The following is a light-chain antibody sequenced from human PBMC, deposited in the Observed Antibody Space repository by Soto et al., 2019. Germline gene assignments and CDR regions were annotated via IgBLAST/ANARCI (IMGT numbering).Light chain of an antibody. CDR2: GNS. V-gene: IGLV1-40*01. CDR3: QSFDSSLSGVV. Sequence: QSVLTQPPSVSGAPGQRVNISCTGSSSNSGAGYDVHWYQQLPGTAPKLLIYGNSNRPSGVPDRFSGSKSGTSASLAITGLHAEDEADYYCQSFDSSLSGVVFGGGTKLTVL. CDR1: SSNSGAGYD. J-gene: IGLJ2*01.